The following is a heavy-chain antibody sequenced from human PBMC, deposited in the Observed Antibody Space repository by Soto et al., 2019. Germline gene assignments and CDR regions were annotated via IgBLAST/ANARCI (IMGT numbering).Heavy chain of an antibody. CDR3: ARPSGYSSSWFTTHYYYYYGMDV. CDR1: GGSISSSSYY. Sequence: SETLSLSCTVSGGSISSSSYYWGWIRHPPGKGLEWIGSIYYSGITYYNPSLKSRVTISVDTSKNQFSLKLSSVTAAETAVYYCARPSGYSSSWFTTHYYYYYGMDVWGQGTTVTVSS. D-gene: IGHD6-13*01. J-gene: IGHJ6*02. V-gene: IGHV4-39*01. CDR2: IYYSGIT.